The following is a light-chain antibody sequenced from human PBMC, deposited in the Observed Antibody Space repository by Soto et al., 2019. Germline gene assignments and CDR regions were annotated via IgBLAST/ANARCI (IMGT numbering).Light chain of an antibody. V-gene: IGKV3-11*01. Sequence: EVVLTQSPATLSLSPGERATLSCRASQSVSSYLAWFRQIPGQAPRLLIYDASKRATGIPARFSGSGSGTDFTLTISSLEPEDFAVYYCQQRSSWPRTFGQGTKVDI. CDR3: QQRSSWPRT. J-gene: IGKJ1*01. CDR1: QSVSSY. CDR2: DAS.